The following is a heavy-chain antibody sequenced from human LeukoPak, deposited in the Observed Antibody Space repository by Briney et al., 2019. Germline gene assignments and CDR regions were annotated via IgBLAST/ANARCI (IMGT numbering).Heavy chain of an antibody. J-gene: IGHJ4*02. CDR2: IYHSGST. D-gene: IGHD2-2*03. V-gene: IGHV4-38-2*02. CDR1: GYSISSGYY. CDR3: ARACLDIVVVPAARGPFDY. Sequence: SETLSLTYTVSGYSISSGYYWGWIRQPPGKGLEWIGSIYHSGSTYYNPSLKSRVTTSVDTSKNQFSLKLSSVTAADTAVYYCARACLDIVVVPAARGPFDYWGQGTLVTVSS.